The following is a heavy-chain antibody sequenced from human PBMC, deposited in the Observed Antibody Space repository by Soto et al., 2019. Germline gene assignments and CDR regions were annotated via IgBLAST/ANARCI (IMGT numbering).Heavy chain of an antibody. CDR1: GFNFSSYG. Sequence: GGSLRLSCAASGFNFSSYGMHWVRQAPGKGLEWVAVISYDGSNKYYADSVKGRFTISRDNSKNTLYLQMNSLRAEDTAVYYCASRRAGYFSAVDYWGQGTLVTVSS. V-gene: IGHV3-30*03. CDR2: ISYDGSNK. J-gene: IGHJ4*02. D-gene: IGHD3-9*01. CDR3: ASRRAGYFSAVDY.